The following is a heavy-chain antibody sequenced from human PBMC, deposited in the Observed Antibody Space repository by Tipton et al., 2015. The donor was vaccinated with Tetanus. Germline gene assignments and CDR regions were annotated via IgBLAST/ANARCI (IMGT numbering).Heavy chain of an antibody. CDR3: ARWPASGKGAFNI. D-gene: IGHD4-23*01. CDR2: IYFSGTT. CDR1: GGSISNGDYY. V-gene: IGHV4-39*01. Sequence: GLVKPSETLSLTCAVSGGSISNGDYYWAWIRQPPGKGLEWIGSIYFSGTTYYNPSLESRVTMSVDTSNNQFSMHLNSVTAADTAVFYCARWPASGKGAFNIWGPGPLVTVSS. J-gene: IGHJ3*02.